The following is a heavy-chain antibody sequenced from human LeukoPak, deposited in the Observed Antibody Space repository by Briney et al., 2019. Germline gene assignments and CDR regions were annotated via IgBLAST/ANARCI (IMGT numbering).Heavy chain of an antibody. J-gene: IGHJ6*04. CDR3: AELGITMIGGV. D-gene: IGHD3-10*02. CDR1: GFTFSSYA. Sequence: GGSLRLSCAASGFTFSSYAMSWVRQAPGKGLEWASYISSSGSTIYYADSVKGRFTISRDNAKNSLYLQMNSLRAEDTAVYYCAELGITMIGGVWGKGTTVTISS. CDR2: ISSSGSTI. V-gene: IGHV3-48*03.